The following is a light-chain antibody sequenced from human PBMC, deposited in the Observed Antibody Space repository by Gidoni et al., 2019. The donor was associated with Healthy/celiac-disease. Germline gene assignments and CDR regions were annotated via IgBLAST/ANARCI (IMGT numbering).Light chain of an antibody. J-gene: IGKJ4*01. CDR1: QDISNY. Sequence: DIQMTQSPSSLSASVGDRVTITCQASQDISNYLNWYQQKPGKAPKLLIYDASNLETGVPSRFSGSGSGTDFTFTISSLQPEDIATYYCQQYDNLLPLTFXGXTKXEIK. CDR2: DAS. V-gene: IGKV1-33*01. CDR3: QQYDNLLPLT.